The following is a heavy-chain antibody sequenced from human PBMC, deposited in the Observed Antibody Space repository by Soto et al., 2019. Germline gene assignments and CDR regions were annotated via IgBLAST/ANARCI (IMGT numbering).Heavy chain of an antibody. Sequence: SETLSLTCTVSGGSVSSGSYYWSWIRQPPGKGLEWIGYIYYSGTTNYNPSLKSRVTISVDTSKNQFSLKLSSVTAADTAVYYCASQGYGSGSYYRAPYYYYYYGMDVWGQGTTVTVSS. V-gene: IGHV4-61*01. CDR1: GGSVSSGSYY. D-gene: IGHD3-10*01. J-gene: IGHJ6*02. CDR2: IYYSGTT. CDR3: ASQGYGSGSYYRAPYYYYYYGMDV.